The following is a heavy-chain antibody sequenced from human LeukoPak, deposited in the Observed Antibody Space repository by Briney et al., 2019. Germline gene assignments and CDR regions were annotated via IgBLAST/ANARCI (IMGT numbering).Heavy chain of an antibody. D-gene: IGHD2-8*01. CDR1: GYTFTGNF. V-gene: IGHV1-2*02. CDR2: INPNSGGT. Sequence: GASVKVSCKASGYTFTGNFIHWVRQAPGQGLEWMGWINPNSGGTNYAQKFQGRVTMTRDTSISTAYMELRRLRYDDTAVYYCARRNEYCTNGVCYPGGWDYWGQGTLVTVSS. J-gene: IGHJ4*02. CDR3: ARRNEYCTNGVCYPGGWDY.